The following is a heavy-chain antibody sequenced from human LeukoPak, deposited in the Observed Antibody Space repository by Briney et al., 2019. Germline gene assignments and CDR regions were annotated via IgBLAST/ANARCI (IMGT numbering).Heavy chain of an antibody. V-gene: IGHV3-21*01. D-gene: IGHD1-26*01. Sequence: PGGSLRLSRAASGFTFSSYSMNWVRQAPGKGLEWVSSISSSSSYIYYAYSVNGRCTISRDNAKNSLYLQMNSLRAEDTAVYYCARGSGDYHHDAFDIWGQGTMVTVSS. J-gene: IGHJ3*02. CDR1: GFTFSSYS. CDR2: ISSSSSYI. CDR3: ARGSGDYHHDAFDI.